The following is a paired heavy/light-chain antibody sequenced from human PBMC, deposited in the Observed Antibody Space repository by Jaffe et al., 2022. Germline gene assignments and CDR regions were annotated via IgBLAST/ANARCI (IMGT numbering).Light chain of an antibody. CDR3: MQGTHWPLT. Sequence: DVVMTQSPLSLPVTLGQPASISCRSSQSLVYSDGNTYLIWFQQRPGQSPRRLIYHVSNRDSGVPDRFSGSGSGTDFTLKISRVEAEDVGVYYCMQGTHWPLTFGQGTKVEIK. V-gene: IGKV2-30*01. CDR1: QSLVYSDGNTY. J-gene: IGKJ1*01. CDR2: HVS.
Heavy chain of an antibody. CDR3: ASLYEDYGDY. J-gene: IGHJ4*02. CDR2: ISSSAHST. D-gene: IGHD5-12*01. CDR1: GLTFSSYA. V-gene: IGHV3-23*01. Sequence: EVQVLESGGGLVQPGGSLRLSCAVSGLTFSSYAMSWVRQAPGKGLEWVSAISSSAHSTHYADSVKGRFTISRDNSRNTLYLQMNSLRDEDTALYFCASLYEDYGDYWGQGTLVTVSS.